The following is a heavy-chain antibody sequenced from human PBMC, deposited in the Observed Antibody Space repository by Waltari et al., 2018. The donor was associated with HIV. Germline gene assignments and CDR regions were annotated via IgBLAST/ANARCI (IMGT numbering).Heavy chain of an antibody. D-gene: IGHD6-25*01. CDR1: GLRFGDYA. Sequence: QLVESGGALVQPGRSLRLSCVASGLRFGDYAMYWVRQPPGKGLEWFSGISRNGDSVAYAASVKGRFTMSRDNAKRSLYLEMISLKPEDTALYYCTKGRTAAAGFFACDTWGQGTRVIVSS. CDR2: ISRNGDSV. CDR3: TKGRTAAAGFFACDT. V-gene: IGHV3-9*01. J-gene: IGHJ3*02.